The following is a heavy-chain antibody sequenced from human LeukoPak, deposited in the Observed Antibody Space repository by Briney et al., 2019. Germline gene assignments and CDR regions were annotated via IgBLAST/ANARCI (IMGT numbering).Heavy chain of an antibody. V-gene: IGHV3-11*06. CDR3: ARGYSGYVGDY. J-gene: IGHJ4*02. CDR1: GFTFSDYY. Sequence: PGGSLRLSCAASGFTFSDYYMSWIRQAPGKGLEWVSYISSSSSYTNADSVKGRFIISRDNAKNSVYLQMNSLRAEDTAVYYCARGYSGYVGDYWGQGTLVAVSS. D-gene: IGHD5-12*01. CDR2: ISSSSSYT.